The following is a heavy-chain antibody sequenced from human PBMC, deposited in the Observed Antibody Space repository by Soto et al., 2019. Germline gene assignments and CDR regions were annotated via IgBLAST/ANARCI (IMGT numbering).Heavy chain of an antibody. CDR3: ARNDMVVATASRNWHYYYGMDV. J-gene: IGHJ6*02. CDR2: IIPIFGTA. D-gene: IGHD2-15*01. Sequence: QVQLVQSGAEVKKPGSSVKVSCKSSGGTFSTYAISWVRQAPGQGLEWMGGIIPIFGTANYAQKFQGRVKITADESTTTANIELISLRAEYTAVYYCARNDMVVATASRNWHYYYGMDVWGQGTTVTVSS. CDR1: GGTFSTYA. V-gene: IGHV1-69*12.